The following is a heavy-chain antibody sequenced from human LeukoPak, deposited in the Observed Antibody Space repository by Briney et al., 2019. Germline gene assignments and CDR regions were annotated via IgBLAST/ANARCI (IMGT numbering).Heavy chain of an antibody. D-gene: IGHD6-19*01. J-gene: IGHJ4*02. CDR3: AKDFYSSGWYGPFDY. V-gene: IGHV3-30*18. CDR1: GFTFSSYG. CDR2: ISYDGSNK. Sequence: PGGSLRLSCAASGFTFSSYGMHWVRQAPGKGLEWVAVISYDGSNKYYADSVKGRFTISRDNSKNTLYLQMNSLRAEDTAVYYCAKDFYSSGWYGPFDYWGQGTLVTVSS.